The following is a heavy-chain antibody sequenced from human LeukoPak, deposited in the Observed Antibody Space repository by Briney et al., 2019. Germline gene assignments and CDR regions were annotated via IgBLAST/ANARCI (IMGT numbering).Heavy chain of an antibody. CDR2: IYHSGST. V-gene: IGHV4-38-2*01. J-gene: IGHJ4*02. Sequence: SETLSLTCAVSGYSISSGYYWGWIRQPPGKGLEWIGSIYHSGSTYCNPSLKSRVTISVDTSKNQFSLKLSSVTAADTAVYYCATSYYGSGSYYSLYFDYWGQGTLVTVSS. CDR3: ATSYYGSGSYYSLYFDY. CDR1: GYSISSGYY. D-gene: IGHD3-10*01.